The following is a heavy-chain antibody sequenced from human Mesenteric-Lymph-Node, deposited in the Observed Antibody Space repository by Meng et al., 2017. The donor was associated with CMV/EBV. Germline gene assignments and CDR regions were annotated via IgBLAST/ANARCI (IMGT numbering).Heavy chain of an antibody. CDR1: GGSISSSSYY. Sequence: SETLSLTCTVSGGSISSSSYYWGWIRQPPGKGLEWIGSIYYSGSTYYNPSLKGRVTISVDTSKNQFSLKLSSVTAADTAVYYCARDHGVWGSYRQGYFDYWGQGTLVTVSS. J-gene: IGHJ4*02. CDR3: ARDHGVWGSYRQGYFDY. V-gene: IGHV4-39*07. CDR2: IYYSGST. D-gene: IGHD3-16*02.